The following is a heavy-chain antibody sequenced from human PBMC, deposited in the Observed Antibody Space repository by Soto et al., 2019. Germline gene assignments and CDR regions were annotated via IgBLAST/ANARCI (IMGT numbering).Heavy chain of an antibody. CDR3: AKGWGDY. Sequence: EVQLLESGGGLVQPGGSLRLSCAASGFTFSSYTMSWVRQGPGKGLEWVSGISSSGGSTVYADSVKGRFTISRDNFKNTLYLKMNSLRAEDTAVYYCAKGWGDYWGQGTPVTVSS. CDR1: GFTFSSYT. CDR2: ISSSGGST. V-gene: IGHV3-23*01. J-gene: IGHJ4*02. D-gene: IGHD7-27*01.